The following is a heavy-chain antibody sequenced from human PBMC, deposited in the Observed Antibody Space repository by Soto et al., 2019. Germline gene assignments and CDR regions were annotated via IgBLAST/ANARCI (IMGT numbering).Heavy chain of an antibody. V-gene: IGHV5-51*01. J-gene: IGHJ4*02. D-gene: IGHD5-18*01. CDR3: ARQKRGYSYGGPFDS. CDR1: GYTFTSYW. Sequence: GESLKISCKGSGYTFTSYWIAWVPQMPGKGLEWMGIIYPGDSDTRYSPSFQGQVTISVDKSISTAYLRWSSLKASDSAMYYCARQKRGYSYGGPFDSWGQGTLVTVSS. CDR2: IYPGDSDT.